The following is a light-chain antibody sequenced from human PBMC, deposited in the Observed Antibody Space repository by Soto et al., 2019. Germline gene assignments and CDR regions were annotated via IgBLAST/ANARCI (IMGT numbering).Light chain of an antibody. CDR1: SSDVGGYNF. CDR3: SSYGGISNYVV. Sequence: QSVLTQPPSASGSPGQSVTISCSGTSSDVGGYNFVSWYQQHPGKAPKLMIYEVSKRPSGVPDRFSGSKSGNTASLTVSGLQDEDEADYYCSSYGGISNYVVFGGGTQLTVL. CDR2: EVS. J-gene: IGLJ2*01. V-gene: IGLV2-8*01.